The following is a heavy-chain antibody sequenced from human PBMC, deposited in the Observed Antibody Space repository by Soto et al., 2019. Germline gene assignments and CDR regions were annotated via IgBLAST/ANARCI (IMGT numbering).Heavy chain of an antibody. V-gene: IGHV3-30*18. Sequence: GGSLRLSCAASGFTFSSYGMHWVRQAPGKGLEWVAVISYDGSNKYYADSVKGRFTISRDNSKNTLYLQMNSLRAEDTAVYYCAKDRTASSNYFLDYWGQGTLVTVSS. CDR3: AKDRTASSNYFLDY. CDR1: GFTFSSYG. J-gene: IGHJ4*02. D-gene: IGHD4-4*01. CDR2: ISYDGSNK.